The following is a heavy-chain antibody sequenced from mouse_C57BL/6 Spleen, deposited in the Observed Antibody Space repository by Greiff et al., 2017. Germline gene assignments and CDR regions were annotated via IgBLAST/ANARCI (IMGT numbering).Heavy chain of an antibody. J-gene: IGHJ3*01. CDR2: ISSGGSYT. V-gene: IGHV5-6*01. CDR3: ARQDSNDFAY. D-gene: IGHD2-12*01. Sequence: EVKVVESGGDLVKPGGSLKLSCAASGFTFSSYGMSWVRQTPDKRLEWVATISSGGSYTYYPDSVKGRFTISRDNAKNTLYLQMSSLKSEDTAMYYCARQDSNDFAYWGQGTLVTVSA. CDR1: GFTFSSYG.